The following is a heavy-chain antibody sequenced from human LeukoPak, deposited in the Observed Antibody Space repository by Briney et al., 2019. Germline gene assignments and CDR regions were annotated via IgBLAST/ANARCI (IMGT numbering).Heavy chain of an antibody. CDR2: IYPGDSDT. CDR1: GYSFTSYW. D-gene: IGHD3-22*01. Sequence: GESLKISCKGSGYSFTSYWIGWVRQMPGKGLGWMGIIYPGDSDTRYSPSFQGQVTISADKSISTAYLQWSSLKASDTAMYYCARHDFDYYDSSGYGPGGFDYWGQGTLVTVSS. V-gene: IGHV5-51*01. J-gene: IGHJ4*02. CDR3: ARHDFDYYDSSGYGPGGFDY.